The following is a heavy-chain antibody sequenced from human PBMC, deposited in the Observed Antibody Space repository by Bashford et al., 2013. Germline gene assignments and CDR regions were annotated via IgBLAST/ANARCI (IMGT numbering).Heavy chain of an antibody. CDR2: IWYDGSNK. CDR1: GFTFSSYG. CDR3: AKGGSQGIEAFDI. J-gene: IGHJ3*02. Sequence: GSLRLSCAASGFTFSSYGMHWVRQAPGKGLEWVAVIWYDGSNKYYADSVKGRFTISRDNSKNTLYLQMNSLRAEDTAVYYCAKGGSQGIEAFDIWGQGTMVTVSS. V-gene: IGHV3-30*02.